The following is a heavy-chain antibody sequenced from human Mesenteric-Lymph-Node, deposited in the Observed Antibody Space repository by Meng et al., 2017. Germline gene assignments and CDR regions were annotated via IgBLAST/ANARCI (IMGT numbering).Heavy chain of an antibody. D-gene: IGHD4-17*01. V-gene: IGHV4-39*07. Sequence: SETLSLTCTVSSDSVTSTGYYWGWIRQPPGKGLEWVGSVYYSGTTHYNPSLKSRVTISIDTPKNQVSLKLSSVTAADTAVYYCARDDYGARFGYFDYWGQGTLVTVSS. J-gene: IGHJ4*02. CDR1: SDSVTSTGYY. CDR2: VYYSGTT. CDR3: ARDDYGARFGYFDY.